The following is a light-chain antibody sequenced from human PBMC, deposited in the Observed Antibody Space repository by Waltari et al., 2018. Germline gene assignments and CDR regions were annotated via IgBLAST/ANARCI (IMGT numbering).Light chain of an antibody. CDR2: GAS. CDR3: QQYQNWPQT. CDR1: PSISSN. Sequence: EIVMTQSPATLFVSPGERATLSCRASPSISSNLAWYQQKPGQAPRLLMYGASTRATAIPARFSGSGSGTEFALTISSLQSEDSAVYYCQQYQNWPQTFGQGTKLQIK. J-gene: IGKJ2*01. V-gene: IGKV3-15*01.